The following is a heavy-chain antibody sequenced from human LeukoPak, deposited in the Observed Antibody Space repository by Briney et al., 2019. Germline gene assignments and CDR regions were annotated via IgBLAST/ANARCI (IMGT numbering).Heavy chain of an antibody. CDR2: ISGSGNDI. CDR3: GTHAGRTGSDD. J-gene: IGHJ4*02. Sequence: GGSLRLSCPTSGFIFSGYYMSWIRPAPGKGLEWVSYISGSGNDISYADSVKGRFTISRDNAKGSLYLQMNSLRAADTAVYYCGTHAGRTGSDDWGQGTLVTVSS. CDR1: GFIFSGYY. D-gene: IGHD3/OR15-3a*01. V-gene: IGHV3-11*01.